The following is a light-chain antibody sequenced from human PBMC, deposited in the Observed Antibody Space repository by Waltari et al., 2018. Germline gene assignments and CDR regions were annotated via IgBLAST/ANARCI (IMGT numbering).Light chain of an antibody. Sequence: EIVMTQSPATLSVSPGERATLSCRASQSVSSNLAGYQQKPGQAPRLLIYGASTRATGIPARFSGSGSGTEFTLTISSMQSEDFAVYYCQQYNNPRTWTFGQGTKVEIK. J-gene: IGKJ1*01. CDR3: QQYNNPRTWT. V-gene: IGKV3-15*01. CDR2: GAS. CDR1: QSVSSN.